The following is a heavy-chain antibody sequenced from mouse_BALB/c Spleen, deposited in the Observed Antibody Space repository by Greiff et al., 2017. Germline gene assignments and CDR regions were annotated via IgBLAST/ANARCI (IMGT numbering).Heavy chain of an antibody. CDR1: GFNIKDYY. CDR2: IDPENGDT. J-gene: IGHJ2*01. V-gene: IGHV14-4*02. D-gene: IGHD2-14*01. Sequence: VQLQQSGAELVRSGASVKLSCTASGFNIKDYYMHWVKQRPEQGLEWIGWIDPENGDTEYAPKFQGKATMTADTSSNTAYLQLSSLTSEDTAVYYCNADYRYDGDADYWGQGTTLTVSS. CDR3: NADYRYDGDADY.